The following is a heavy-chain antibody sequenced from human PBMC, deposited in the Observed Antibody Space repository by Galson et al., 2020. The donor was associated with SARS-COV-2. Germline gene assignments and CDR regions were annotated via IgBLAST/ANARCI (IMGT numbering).Heavy chain of an antibody. V-gene: IGHV3-74*01. D-gene: IGHD3-22*01. CDR1: GFSFSDYW. CDR3: VRHSSGDY. CDR2: INTYENST. J-gene: IGHJ4*02. Sequence: GESLKISCAASGFSFSDYWMHWVRQAPGKGLVWVSRINTYENSTNYADSVRGRFTVSRDNAKNMLYLQMNSLRAEDTAVYYCVRHSSGDYWGQGTLVTVSS.